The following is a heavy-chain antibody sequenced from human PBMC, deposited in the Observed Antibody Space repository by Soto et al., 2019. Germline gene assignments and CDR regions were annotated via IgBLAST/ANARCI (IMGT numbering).Heavy chain of an antibody. Sequence: EVQLVESGGGLVQPGGSLRLSCAASGFTFSSYDMHWVRQATGKGLEWVSAIGTAGDTYYPGSVKGRFTISRENAKNSFYLQMNSLRAGDTAVYYCARDGVYGSLSYWGQGTLVTVSS. CDR3: ARDGVYGSLSY. J-gene: IGHJ4*02. CDR2: IGTAGDT. CDR1: GFTFSSYD. D-gene: IGHD2-8*01. V-gene: IGHV3-13*01.